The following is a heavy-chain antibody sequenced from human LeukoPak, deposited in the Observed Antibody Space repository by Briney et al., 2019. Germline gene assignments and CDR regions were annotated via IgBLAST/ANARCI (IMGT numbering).Heavy chain of an antibody. V-gene: IGHV1-2*02. CDR2: INPKSGGA. CDR1: GYTFTGYY. J-gene: IGHJ4*02. CDR3: ARDSDYSGYDWFVY. D-gene: IGHD5-12*01. Sequence: ASVKVSFKASGYTFTGYYIHWVRQAPGQGLEWMGWINPKSGGANYAQKLQGRVTMTTDTSTSTAYMELRSLRSDDTAVYYCARDSDYSGYDWFVYWGQGTLVTVSS.